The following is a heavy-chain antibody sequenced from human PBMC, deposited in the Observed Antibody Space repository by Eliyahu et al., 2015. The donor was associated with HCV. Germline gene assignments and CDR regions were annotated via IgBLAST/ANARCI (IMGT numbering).Heavy chain of an antibody. CDR3: ARDSGDWYFDL. J-gene: IGHJ2*01. Sequence: EVQLVESGGGLVQPGGSLRLSCXASGFTVSRKYMNWVRQAPGKGLEWVSVIYSGGSTYYADSVKGRFTISRDNSKNTLYLQMNSLRVEDTAVYFCARDSGDWYFDLWGRGTLVTVSS. D-gene: IGHD4-17*01. CDR1: GFTVSRKY. CDR2: IYSGGST. V-gene: IGHV3-66*01.